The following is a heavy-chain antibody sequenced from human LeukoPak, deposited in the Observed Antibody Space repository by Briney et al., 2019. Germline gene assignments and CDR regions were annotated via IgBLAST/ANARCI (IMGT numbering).Heavy chain of an antibody. CDR3: AKGDGFMTTVVTNY. J-gene: IGHJ4*02. CDR1: GFTFSNYA. Sequence: LAGGSLRLSCAASGFTFSNYAMSWVRQAPGKGLEWVSVISGGAGTTYYTDSVKGRFTISRDNSKNTLYLQMNSLRAEDTAVYYCAKGDGFMTTVVTNYWGQGSLVTVSP. V-gene: IGHV3-23*01. D-gene: IGHD4-23*01. CDR2: ISGGAGTT.